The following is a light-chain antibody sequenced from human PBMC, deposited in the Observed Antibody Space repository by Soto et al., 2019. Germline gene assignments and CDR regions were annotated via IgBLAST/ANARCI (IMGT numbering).Light chain of an antibody. CDR2: DVS. CDR3: SSYTSSSSLDV. V-gene: IGLV2-14*01. Sequence: QSALTQPASVSGSPGQSITISCTGTNSDVGGYNYVSWYQQHSGKAPKLMIYDVSNRPSGVSNRFSGSKSGNTASLTISGFQAEDEADYYCSSYTSSSSLDVFGTGTKVTVL. J-gene: IGLJ1*01. CDR1: NSDVGGYNY.